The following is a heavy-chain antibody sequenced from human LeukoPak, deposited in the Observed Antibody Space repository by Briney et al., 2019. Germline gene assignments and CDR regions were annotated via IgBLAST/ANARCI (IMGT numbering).Heavy chain of an antibody. CDR1: GYTFTSYY. V-gene: IGHV1-46*01. J-gene: IGHJ4*02. Sequence: ASVKVSCKASGYTFTSYYMHWVRQAPGQGLEWMGIINPSGGSTSYAQKFQGRVTMTRDMSTSTVYMELSSLRSEDTAMYYCARVKYFDWWPDYWGQGTLVTVSS. CDR3: ARVKYFDWWPDY. CDR2: INPSGGST. D-gene: IGHD3-9*01.